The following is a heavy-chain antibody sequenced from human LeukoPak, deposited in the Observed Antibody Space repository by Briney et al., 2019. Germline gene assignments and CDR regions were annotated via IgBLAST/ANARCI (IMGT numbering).Heavy chain of an antibody. CDR3: AHRPPGGYSYVFDY. V-gene: IGHV2-5*02. CDR1: GFSLSTSGVG. D-gene: IGHD5-18*01. J-gene: IGHJ4*02. Sequence: KESGPTLVKPTQTLTLTCTFSGFSLSTSGVGVGWTRQPPGKALEWLALIYWDDDKRYSPSLKSRLTITKDTSKNQVVLTMTNMDPVDTATYYCAHRPPGGYSYVFDYWGQGTLVTVSS. CDR2: IYWDDDK.